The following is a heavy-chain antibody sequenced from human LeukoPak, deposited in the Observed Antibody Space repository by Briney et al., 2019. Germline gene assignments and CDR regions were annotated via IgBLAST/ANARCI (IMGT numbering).Heavy chain of an antibody. CDR3: ARGAHRYYYYGMDV. Sequence: KPSETLSLTCTVSGGSISSSNYYWGWIRQPPGKGLEWIGEINHSGSTNYNPSLKSRVTISVDTSKNQFSLKLSSVTAADTAVYYCARGAHRYYYYGMDVWGQGTTVTVSS. J-gene: IGHJ6*02. CDR2: INHSGST. V-gene: IGHV4-39*07. CDR1: GGSISSSNYY.